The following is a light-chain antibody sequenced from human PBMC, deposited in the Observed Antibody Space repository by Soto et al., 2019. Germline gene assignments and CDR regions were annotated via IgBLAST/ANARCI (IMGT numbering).Light chain of an antibody. J-gene: IGLJ2*01. Sequence: SYELTQPPSVSVAPGQTARIACGGTNIETKSVHWYQQKPGQAPVLVVYDDSRRPSGIPERFSGSNSGNTATLTIRRVEAGDEADYYCQVWDTTSDHVVFGGGTKLTVL. V-gene: IGLV3-21*02. CDR3: QVWDTTSDHVV. CDR2: DDS. CDR1: NIETKS.